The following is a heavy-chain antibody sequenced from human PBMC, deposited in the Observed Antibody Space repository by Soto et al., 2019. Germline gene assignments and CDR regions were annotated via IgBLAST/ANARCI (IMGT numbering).Heavy chain of an antibody. D-gene: IGHD2-2*01. J-gene: IGHJ6*02. Sequence: ASVKVSCKASGYTFTSYYMHWVRQAPGQGLEWMGIINPSGGSTSYAQKFQGRVTMTRDTSTSTVYMELSSLRSEDTAVFYCARVPHIRIVLVPADSYYYYGMDVWGQGTTVTVSS. V-gene: IGHV1-46*01. CDR3: ARVPHIRIVLVPADSYYYYGMDV. CDR2: INPSGGST. CDR1: GYTFTSYY.